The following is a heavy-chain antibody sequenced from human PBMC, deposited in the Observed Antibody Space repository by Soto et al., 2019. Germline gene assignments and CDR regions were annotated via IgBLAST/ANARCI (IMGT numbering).Heavy chain of an antibody. D-gene: IGHD3-10*01. V-gene: IGHV4-34*01. J-gene: IGHJ4*02. Sequence: SETLSLTCAVYGGSFSGYYWSWIRQPPGKGLEWIGEINHSGSTNYNPSLKSRVTISVDTSKNQFSLKLSSVTAADTAVYYCARGRFTMVRRGYPARYFDYWGQGTLGTSPQ. CDR1: GGSFSGYY. CDR2: INHSGST. CDR3: ARGRFTMVRRGYPARYFDY.